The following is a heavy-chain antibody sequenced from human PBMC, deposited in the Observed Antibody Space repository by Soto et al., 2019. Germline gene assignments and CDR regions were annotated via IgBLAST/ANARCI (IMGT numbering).Heavy chain of an antibody. D-gene: IGHD3-22*01. J-gene: IGHJ4*02. V-gene: IGHV3-7*03. CDR3: AKDGPADSSGYFSFDY. CDR1: GFTFRSYW. CDR2: IKQDGSEK. Sequence: LRLSCAASGFTFRSYWMSWVRQAPGKGLEWVANIKQDGSEKYHVDSVKGRFTISRDNARKSLYLQMDGLRVEDTAVYFCAKDGPADSSGYFSFDYWGQGALVTLSS.